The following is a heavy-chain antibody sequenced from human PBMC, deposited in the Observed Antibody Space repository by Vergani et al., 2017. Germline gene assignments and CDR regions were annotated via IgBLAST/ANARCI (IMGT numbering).Heavy chain of an antibody. CDR2: IYWNDDK. J-gene: IGHJ5*02. D-gene: IGHD2-15*01. Sequence: QITLKESGPTLVKPTQTLTLICTFSGFSLSTSGVGVGWIRQPPGKALEWLALIYWNDDKRYSPSPKSRLTITKDTSKNQVVLTMTNMDPVDTATYYCAXSPVVVAATVRFDPWGQGTLVTVSS. CDR3: AXSPVVVAATVRFDP. CDR1: GFSLSTSGVG. V-gene: IGHV2-5*01.